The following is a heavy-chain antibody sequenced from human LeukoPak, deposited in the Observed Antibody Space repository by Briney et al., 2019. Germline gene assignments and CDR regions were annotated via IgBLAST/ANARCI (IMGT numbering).Heavy chain of an antibody. CDR1: GFTVSSNY. D-gene: IGHD3-10*01. CDR2: IYSGGST. J-gene: IGHJ4*02. V-gene: IGHV3-53*01. CDR3: ARDYYGSGSWDY. Sequence: GGSRRLSCAASGFTVSSNYMGWVRQAPGKGLEWVAVIYSGGSTYHADCVKGRFTISRDNSKTTLYLQINSLRAEHTAVYYCARDYYGSGSWDYWGQGSLVTVSS.